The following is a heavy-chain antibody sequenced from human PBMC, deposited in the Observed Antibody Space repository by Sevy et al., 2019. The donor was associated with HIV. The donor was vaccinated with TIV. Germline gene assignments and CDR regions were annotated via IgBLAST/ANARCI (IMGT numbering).Heavy chain of an antibody. CDR3: ARHGGVATGEVDY. D-gene: IGHD5-12*01. V-gene: IGHV4-39*01. CDR2: IYYSGST. CDR1: GGSINSSSYY. Sequence: SETLSLTCTVSGGSINSSSYYWGWIRQPPGKGLEWIGSIYYSGSTYYNPSLKSRVTISVDTSKNQFSLKLSSVTAADTAVYYCARHGGVATGEVDYWGQGTLVTVSS. J-gene: IGHJ4*02.